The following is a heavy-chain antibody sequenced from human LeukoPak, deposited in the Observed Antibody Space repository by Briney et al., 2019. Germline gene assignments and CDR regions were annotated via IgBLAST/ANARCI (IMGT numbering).Heavy chain of an antibody. CDR2: ISSNGGST. J-gene: IGHJ4*02. Sequence: PGRSLRLSCAASGFTFSSYAMHWVRQAPGKGLEYVSAISSNGGSTYYANSVKGRFTISRDNSKNTLSFQMGSLRAEDMAVYYCARDQGTMTGVFDYWGQGTLVTVSS. CDR3: ARDQGTMTGVFDY. D-gene: IGHD3-22*01. V-gene: IGHV3-64*01. CDR1: GFTFSSYA.